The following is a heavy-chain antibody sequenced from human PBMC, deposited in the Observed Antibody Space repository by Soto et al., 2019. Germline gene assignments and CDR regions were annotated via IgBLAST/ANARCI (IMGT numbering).Heavy chain of an antibody. CDR2: ISSSGSTI. CDR1: GFTFSSYE. V-gene: IGHV3-48*03. J-gene: IGHJ6*02. CDR3: AISDHGDAQLWLRTKAHYYYGMDV. Sequence: GGSLRLSCAASGFTFSSYEMNWVRQAPGKGLEWVSYISSSGSTIYYADSVKGRFTISRDNAKNSLYLQMNSLRAEDTAVYYCAISDHGDAQLWLRTKAHYYYGMDVWGQGTTVTVSS. D-gene: IGHD5-18*01.